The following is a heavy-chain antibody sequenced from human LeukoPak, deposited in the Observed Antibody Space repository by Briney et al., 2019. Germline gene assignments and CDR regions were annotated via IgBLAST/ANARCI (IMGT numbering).Heavy chain of an antibody. J-gene: IGHJ4*02. CDR3: AKVYSMIVVVSHFDY. D-gene: IGHD3-22*01. CDR2: INSDGSST. Sequence: GGSLRLSCAASGFTFSSYWMHWVRQAPGKGLVWVSRINSDGSSTSYADSVKGRFTISRDNAKNTLYLQMNSLRAEDTAVYYCAKVYSMIVVVSHFDYWGQGTLVTVSS. CDR1: GFTFSSYW. V-gene: IGHV3-74*01.